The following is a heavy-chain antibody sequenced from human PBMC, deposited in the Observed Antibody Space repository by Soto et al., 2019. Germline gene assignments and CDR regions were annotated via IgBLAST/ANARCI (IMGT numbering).Heavy chain of an antibody. CDR1: GLPFSASG. CDR3: ARDKGTTCLDT. J-gene: IGHJ5*02. CDR2: IWCDGSKE. Sequence: QAQLVESGGGVVQPGRSLRLSCAASGLPFSASGMHWVRQAPGKGLEWVAMIWCDGSKEYYADSVKGRFTITRDNSKNMIFLQMDSLRAEDTAVYYCARDKGTTCLDTWGQGNMVTVSS. V-gene: IGHV3-33*01. D-gene: IGHD1-26*01.